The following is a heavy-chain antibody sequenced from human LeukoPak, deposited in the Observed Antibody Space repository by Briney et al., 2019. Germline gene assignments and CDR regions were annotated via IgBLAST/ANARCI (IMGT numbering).Heavy chain of an antibody. CDR1: GYTFTGYY. Sequence: GASVKVSCKASGYTFTGYYMHWVRQAPGQGLEWMGWINPNSGGTNYAQKFQGGVTMTRDTSISTAYMELSRLRSDDTAVYYCARASYYDFWSGYYPFDYWGQGTLVTVSS. CDR2: INPNSGGT. V-gene: IGHV1-2*02. J-gene: IGHJ4*02. CDR3: ARASYYDFWSGYYPFDY. D-gene: IGHD3-3*01.